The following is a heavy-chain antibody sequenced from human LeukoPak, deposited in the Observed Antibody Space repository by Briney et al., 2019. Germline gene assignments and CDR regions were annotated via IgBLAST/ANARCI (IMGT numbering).Heavy chain of an antibody. V-gene: IGHV5-51*01. CDR3: ARRKDYGGFDY. Sequence: GESLKISCRGSGYSFSSYWIGWVRQMPGKGLEWMGIIYPADSDSRYSPSFQGQVTMSAGKSITTAYLQWSSLKASDTAMYYCARRKDYGGFDYWGQGTLVTVSS. J-gene: IGHJ4*02. CDR1: GYSFSSYW. D-gene: IGHD4-23*01. CDR2: IYPADSDS.